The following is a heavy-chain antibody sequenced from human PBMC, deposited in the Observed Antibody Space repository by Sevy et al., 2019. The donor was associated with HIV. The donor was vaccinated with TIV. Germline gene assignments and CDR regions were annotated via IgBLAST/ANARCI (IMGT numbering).Heavy chain of an antibody. CDR1: GFTVSSNY. J-gene: IGHJ6*02. V-gene: IGHV3-53*01. CDR3: ARERQEMATLLYGMDV. Sequence: GGSLRLSCAASGFTVSSNYMSWVRQAPGKGLEWVSVIYSGGSTYYADSVKGRFTISRDNSKNTLYLQMNSLRAEDTAVYYCARERQEMATLLYGMDVRGQGTTVTVSS. D-gene: IGHD5-12*01. CDR2: IYSGGST.